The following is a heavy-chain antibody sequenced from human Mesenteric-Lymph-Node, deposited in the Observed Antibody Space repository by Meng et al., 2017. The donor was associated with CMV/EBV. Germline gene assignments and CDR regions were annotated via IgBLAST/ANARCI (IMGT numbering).Heavy chain of an antibody. D-gene: IGHD2-2*01. CDR2: VYYQGST. V-gene: IGHV4-59*01. CDR1: GGSISSYY. J-gene: IGHJ3*02. CDR3: ARQGVQGVVVPAATDAFDI. Sequence: SEPLSLTCTVSGGSISSYYWNWSRQLPGKGLEWIGYVYYQGSTNYNPSLKRRVTISVDTSKNQLSLQMRSVTAADTAVYYCARQGVQGVVVPAATDAFDIWGQGTMVTVSS.